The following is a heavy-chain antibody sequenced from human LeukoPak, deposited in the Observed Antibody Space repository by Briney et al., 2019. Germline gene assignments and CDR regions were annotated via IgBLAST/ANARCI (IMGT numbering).Heavy chain of an antibody. CDR2: IIPIFGTA. J-gene: IGHJ6*03. CDR3: ASVHSSGWSYYMDV. CDR1: GGTVSSYA. D-gene: IGHD6-19*01. V-gene: IGHV1-69*05. Sequence: ASVKVSCKASGGTVSSYAISWVRQAPGQGLEWMGRIIPIFGTANYAQKFQGRVTITTDESTSTAYMELSSLRSEDTAVYYCASVHSSGWSYYMDVWGKGTTVTVSS.